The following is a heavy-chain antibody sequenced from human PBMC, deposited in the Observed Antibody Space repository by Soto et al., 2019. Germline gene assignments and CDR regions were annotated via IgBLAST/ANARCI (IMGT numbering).Heavy chain of an antibody. Sequence: ASVKVSCKASGYTFSDFDINWLRQAAGQGPEWMGWMNAKSGDTFSAQRFQGKFTMNWDTSLSTAYMEVGSLTSDDAAIYYCARGNPFNYAGFDVWGQGTTVTVSS. CDR2: MNAKSGDT. CDR1: GYTFSDFD. D-gene: IGHD3-16*01. CDR3: ARGNPFNYAGFDV. V-gene: IGHV1-8*02. J-gene: IGHJ6*02.